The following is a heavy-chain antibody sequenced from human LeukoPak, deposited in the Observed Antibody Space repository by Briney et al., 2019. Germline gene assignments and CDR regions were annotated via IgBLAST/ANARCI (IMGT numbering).Heavy chain of an antibody. CDR2: IYYSGST. Sequence: SETLSLTCTVSGGSISSSSYYWGWLRQRPGRGLEWIGSIYYSGSTYYNPSLKSRVTISVDTAKNQYSLKVRSVTAADTAHYMDVWGKRTTVTGSS. V-gene: IGHV4-39*07. J-gene: IGHJ6*03. CDR1: GGSISSSSYY. CDR3: V.